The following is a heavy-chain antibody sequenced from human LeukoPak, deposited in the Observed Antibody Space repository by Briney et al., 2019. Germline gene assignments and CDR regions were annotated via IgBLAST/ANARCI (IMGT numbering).Heavy chain of an antibody. Sequence: PGGSLRLSCAASGFTFSSYWMHWVRQAPGKGLVWVSRINSDGSSTIYADSVKGRFTISRDNAKKTLYLQMNSLRDEDTAMYYCGKLDTTMGYWGRGQLVTVSS. CDR3: GKLDTTMGY. J-gene: IGHJ4*02. D-gene: IGHD5-18*01. CDR2: INSDGSST. CDR1: GFTFSSYW. V-gene: IGHV3-74*01.